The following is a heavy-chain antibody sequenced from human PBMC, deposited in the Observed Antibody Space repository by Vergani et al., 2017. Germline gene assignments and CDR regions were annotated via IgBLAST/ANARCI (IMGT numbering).Heavy chain of an antibody. CDR2: IDWDDDK. Sequence: QVTLKESGPALVKPTQTLTLTCPFSGFSLSTSGMRVSWIRPPPGKALEWLARIDWDDDKFYSTSLKTRLTISKDTSKNQVVLTRTNMDPVGTATYYCARSSNWGATGFDYWGQGTLVTVSS. J-gene: IGHJ4*02. CDR3: ARSSNWGATGFDY. D-gene: IGHD7-27*01. V-gene: IGHV2-70*04. CDR1: GFSLSTSGMR.